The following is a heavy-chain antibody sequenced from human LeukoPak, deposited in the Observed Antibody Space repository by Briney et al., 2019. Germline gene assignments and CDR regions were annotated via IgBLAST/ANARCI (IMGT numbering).Heavy chain of an antibody. V-gene: IGHV3-23*01. CDR3: AKMVGMYYDILTGPPVDY. CDR2: ISGGVLST. D-gene: IGHD3-9*01. J-gene: IGHJ4*02. Sequence: GGSLRLSCAASGFTFSTYAMSWVRQAPGKGLEWVSTISGGVLSTYYADSVKGRFTISRDNSKNTLYLQMNSLRAEDTAVYYCAKMVGMYYDILTGPPVDYWGQGTLVTVSS. CDR1: GFTFSTYA.